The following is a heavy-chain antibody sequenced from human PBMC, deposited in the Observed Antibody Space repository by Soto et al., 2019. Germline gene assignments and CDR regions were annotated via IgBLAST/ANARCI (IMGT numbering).Heavy chain of an antibody. Sequence: SETLSLTCAVSGDSISSSKWWSWVRQPPGKGLEWIGEIYHTGITNYHPSLKGRVTISVDKSKNQFSLQLSSVGAADTAFYYCARDGRGLQLEQSDWGQGAMVAVSS. CDR2: IYHTGIT. CDR3: ARDGRGLQLEQSD. V-gene: IGHV4-4*02. CDR1: GDSISSSKW. D-gene: IGHD1-1*01. J-gene: IGHJ4*02.